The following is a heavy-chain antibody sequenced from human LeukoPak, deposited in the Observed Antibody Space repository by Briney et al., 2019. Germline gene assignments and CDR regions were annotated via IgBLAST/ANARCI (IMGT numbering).Heavy chain of an antibody. V-gene: IGHV1-8*01. Sequence: ASVNVSCKASGYTFTSYDINWVRRPTGQGLEWMGWMNPNSGNTGYAQKFQGRVTMTRNTSISTAYMELSSLRSEDTAVYYCARDDYYDSSGYYNWGQGTLVTVSS. J-gene: IGHJ4*02. CDR2: MNPNSGNT. D-gene: IGHD3-22*01. CDR3: ARDDYYDSSGYYN. CDR1: GYTFTSYD.